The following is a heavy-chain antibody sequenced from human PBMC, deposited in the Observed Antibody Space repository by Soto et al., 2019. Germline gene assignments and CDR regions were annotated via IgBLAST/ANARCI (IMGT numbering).Heavy chain of an antibody. Sequence: GGSLRLSCAASGFTFSSNWMHWVRQAPGKGLEWVSRITPDGSTTSYADSVKGRFTISRDNAKNTLYLLMNSLRADDTAVYYCARDPGNRIDYWGQGTLVTVSS. CDR1: GFTFSSNW. CDR2: ITPDGSTT. CDR3: ARDPGNRIDY. V-gene: IGHV3-74*01. J-gene: IGHJ4*02.